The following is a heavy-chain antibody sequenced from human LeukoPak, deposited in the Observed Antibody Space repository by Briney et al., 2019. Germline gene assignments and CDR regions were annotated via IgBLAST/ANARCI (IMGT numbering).Heavy chain of an antibody. CDR2: IYYSGST. CDR3: ARLHYYYGMDV. V-gene: IGHV4-39*01. CDR1: GVSISSSTYY. J-gene: IGHJ6*02. Sequence: PSETLSLTCTVSGVSISSSTYYWGWIRQPPGKGLEWIGSIYYSGSTYYNPSLKSRVTISVDTSKNQFSLKLSSVTAADTAVYYCARLHYYYGMDVWGQGTTVTVSS.